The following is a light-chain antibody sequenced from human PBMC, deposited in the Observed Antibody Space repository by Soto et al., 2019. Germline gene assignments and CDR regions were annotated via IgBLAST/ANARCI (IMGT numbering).Light chain of an antibody. V-gene: IGKV3-15*01. CDR2: WAS. CDR1: QSVSSN. Sequence: EIVMTQSPATLSVSPGERATLSCRASQSVSSNLAWYQQKPGQPPKLLIYWASTRASGVPDRFSGSGSGTDFTLTITNLQAEDVALYYCQQCYSPPWTFGQGTKVEIK. CDR3: QQCYSPPWT. J-gene: IGKJ1*01.